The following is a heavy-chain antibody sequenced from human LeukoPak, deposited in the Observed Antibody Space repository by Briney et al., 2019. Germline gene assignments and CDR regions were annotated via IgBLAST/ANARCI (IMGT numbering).Heavy chain of an antibody. D-gene: IGHD7-27*01. CDR3: ARDLNWGDSSL. Sequence: GGSLRLSCAASGFTFSSYAMRLVRQAPGKGLEWVAVISYDGSNKYYADSVKGRFTISRDNSKNTLYLQMNSLRAEDTAVYYCARDLNWGDSSLWGQGTLVTVSS. V-gene: IGHV3-30-3*01. J-gene: IGHJ4*02. CDR2: ISYDGSNK. CDR1: GFTFSSYA.